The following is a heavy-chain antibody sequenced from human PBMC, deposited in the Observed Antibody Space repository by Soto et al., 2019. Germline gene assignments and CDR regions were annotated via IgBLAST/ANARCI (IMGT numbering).Heavy chain of an antibody. CDR3: AKDRDDYVWGSFADY. D-gene: IGHD3-16*01. V-gene: IGHV3-23*01. CDR2: INDSGGST. CDR1: GFTFSSYA. J-gene: IGHJ4*02. Sequence: EVQLLESGGGLVQPGGSLRLSCAASGFTFSSYAMRWVRQAPGKGLEWVSAINDSGGSTYYADAVKGRFTISRDNYKNTLYLQMNSLRAEDTAVYYCAKDRDDYVWGSFADYWGQGTLVTVSS.